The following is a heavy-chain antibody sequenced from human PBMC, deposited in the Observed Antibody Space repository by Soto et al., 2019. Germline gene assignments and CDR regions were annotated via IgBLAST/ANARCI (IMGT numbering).Heavy chain of an antibody. V-gene: IGHV1-46*01. CDR3: ARGYYDSSGYYAHAHDY. J-gene: IGHJ4*02. CDR2: INPSGGST. CDR1: GYTFTSYY. D-gene: IGHD3-22*01. Sequence: ASVKVSCKASGYTFTSYYMHWVRQAPGQGLEWMGIINPSGGSTSYAQKFQGRVTMTRDTSTSTVYMELSSLRSEDTAVYYCARGYYDSSGYYAHAHDYWGQGTPVTVSS.